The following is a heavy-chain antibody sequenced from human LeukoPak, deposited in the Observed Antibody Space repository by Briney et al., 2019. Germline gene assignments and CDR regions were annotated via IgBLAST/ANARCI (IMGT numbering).Heavy chain of an antibody. CDR2: IYYSGST. CDR3: ARGVNSGSWYPNNYSYYYMDV. J-gene: IGHJ6*03. V-gene: IGHV4-59*01. D-gene: IGHD6-13*01. CDR1: GGSISSYY. Sequence: SETLSLTCTVSGGSISSYYWSWIRQPPGKGLEWIGYIYYSGSTNYNPSLKSRVTISVDTSKNQFSLKLSSVTAADTAVYYCARGVNSGSWYPNNYSYYYMDVWGKGTTVTISS.